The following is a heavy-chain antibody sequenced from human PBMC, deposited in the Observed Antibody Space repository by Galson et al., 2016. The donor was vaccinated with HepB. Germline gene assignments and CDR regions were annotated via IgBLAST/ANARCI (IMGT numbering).Heavy chain of an antibody. CDR3: AKSAGWTIDH. CDR2: ISGDGGST. CDR1: GFSFDDNF. Sequence: SLRLSCAASGFSFDDNFMQWVRQVPGKGLEWISLISGDGGSTFYADSVKGRFTISRDNGKNSLYLQMNSLTTEDTAFYYRAKSAGWTIDHWGQGTLVTVSS. J-gene: IGHJ1*01. V-gene: IGHV3-43*02. D-gene: IGHD6-13*01.